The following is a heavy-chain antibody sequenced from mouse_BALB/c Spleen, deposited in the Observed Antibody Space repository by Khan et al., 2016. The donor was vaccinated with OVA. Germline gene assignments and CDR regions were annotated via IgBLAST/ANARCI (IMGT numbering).Heavy chain of an antibody. J-gene: IGHJ3*01. CDR2: INYSGNT. V-gene: IGHV3-2*02. CDR3: ARKDYYDYDPFPY. CDR1: GYSITSEYA. D-gene: IGHD2-4*01. Sequence: EVQLQESGPGLVKPSQSLSLTCTVTGYSITSEYAWNWIRQFPGNKLEWMGYINYSGNTRFNPSLKSRTSITRATSKNQFFRQLNSVTTEDTATYYGARKDYYDYDPFPYWGQGTLVTVSA.